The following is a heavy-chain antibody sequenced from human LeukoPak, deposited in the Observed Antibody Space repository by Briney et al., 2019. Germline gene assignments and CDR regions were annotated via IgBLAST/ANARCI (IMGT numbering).Heavy chain of an antibody. Sequence: PSETLSLTCTVSGGSISSYYWSWIRQPAGKGLEWIGRIYTSGSTNYNPSLKSRVTMSVDTSKNQFSLKLSFVTAADTAVYYCARSPSGGSCCRFDYWGQGTLVTVSS. J-gene: IGHJ4*02. D-gene: IGHD2-15*01. CDR3: ARSPSGGSCCRFDY. CDR1: GGSISSYY. V-gene: IGHV4-4*07. CDR2: IYTSGST.